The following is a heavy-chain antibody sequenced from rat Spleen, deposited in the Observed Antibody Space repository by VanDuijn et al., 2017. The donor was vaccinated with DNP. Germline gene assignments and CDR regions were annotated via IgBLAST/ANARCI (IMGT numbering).Heavy chain of an antibody. CDR2: ISYDGAST. J-gene: IGHJ3*01. Sequence: EVQLVKSGGGLVQPGRSLKLSCAASGFTFSDYYMAWVRQAPTKGLEWVAYISYDGASTYNGDSVRGRFTISRDNAKSTLYLQMNSLRSEDMATYYCARPARGWFAYWGQGTLVTVSS. CDR1: GFTFSDYY. V-gene: IGHV5-22*01. CDR3: ARPARGWFAY.